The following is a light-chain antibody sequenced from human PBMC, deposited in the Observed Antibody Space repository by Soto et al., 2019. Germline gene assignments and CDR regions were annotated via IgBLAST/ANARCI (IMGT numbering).Light chain of an antibody. V-gene: IGLV1-40*01. J-gene: IGLJ2*01. Sequence: QSVLTQPPSVSGAPGQRVTISCTGSSSNIGAGYNVHWYQQLPGTAPKLLIYDNINRPSGVPDRFSGPKSGTSASLAITGLQAEDEADYYCQSYDSSLSGSLFGGGTKLTVL. CDR2: DNI. CDR1: SSNIGAGYN. CDR3: QSYDSSLSGSL.